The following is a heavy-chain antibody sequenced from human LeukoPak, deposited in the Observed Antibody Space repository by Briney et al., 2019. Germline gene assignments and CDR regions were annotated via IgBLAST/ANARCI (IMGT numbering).Heavy chain of an antibody. CDR2: IKSKTDGGTT. CDR1: GFTFSNAW. D-gene: IGHD3-22*01. J-gene: IGHJ4*02. CDR3: TTAYYYDSSGYYQRDY. V-gene: IGHV3-15*01. Sequence: GGSLRLSCAASGFTFSNAWMSWVRQAPGKGLEWVGRIKSKTDGGTTDYAAPVKGRFTISRDDSKNTLYLQMNSLKTEDTAVYYCTTAYYYDSSGYYQRDYWGQGTLVTVSS.